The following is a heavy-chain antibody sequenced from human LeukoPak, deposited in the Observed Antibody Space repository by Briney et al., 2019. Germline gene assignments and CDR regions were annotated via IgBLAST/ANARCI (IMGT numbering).Heavy chain of an antibody. Sequence: SETLSLTCTVSGGSISSSSYYRGWIRQPPGKGLEWIGSIYYSGSTYYNPSLKSRVTISVDTSKNQFSLKLSSVTAADTAVYYCARLSIAAAAGYWGQGTLVTVSS. D-gene: IGHD6-13*01. J-gene: IGHJ4*02. CDR1: GGSISSSSYY. V-gene: IGHV4-39*01. CDR3: ARLSIAAAAGY. CDR2: IYYSGST.